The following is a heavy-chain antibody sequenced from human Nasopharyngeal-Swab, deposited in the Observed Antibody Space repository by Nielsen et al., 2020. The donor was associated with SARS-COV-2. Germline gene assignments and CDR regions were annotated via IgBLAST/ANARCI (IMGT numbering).Heavy chain of an antibody. CDR3: ARLSGDYYYGMDV. D-gene: IGHD2-8*02. CDR2: IYHSGST. CDR1: GGSISSGGYS. V-gene: IGHV4-30-2*01. Sequence: LRLSCAVSGGSISSGGYSWSWIRQPPGKGLEWIGYIYHSGSTYYNPSLKSRVTISVDTSKNQFSLKLSSVTAADTAVYYCARLSGDYYYGMDVWGQGTTVTVSS. J-gene: IGHJ6*02.